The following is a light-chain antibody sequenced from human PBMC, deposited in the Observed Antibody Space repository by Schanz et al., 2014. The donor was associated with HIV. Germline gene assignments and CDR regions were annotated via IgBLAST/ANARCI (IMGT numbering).Light chain of an antibody. CDR2: NTY. J-gene: IGLJ3*02. Sequence: QSGLTQPPSASWTPRQRVTLSCSGSRSNFRSNAVNRHQHLPGTAPKLLIYNTYHRPSGVPDRFSGSQSGTSASLAISGLQSEDESDFFCATWDDSLDGWVFGGGTKLTDL. CDR3: ATWDDSLDGWV. V-gene: IGLV1-44*01. CDR1: RSNFRSNA.